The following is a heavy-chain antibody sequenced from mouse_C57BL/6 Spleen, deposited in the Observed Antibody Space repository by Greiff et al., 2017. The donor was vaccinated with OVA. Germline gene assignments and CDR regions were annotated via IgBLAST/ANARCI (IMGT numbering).Heavy chain of an antibody. CDR2: IYPGDGDT. V-gene: IGHV1-82*01. CDR1: GYAFSSSW. CDR3: ARSGLLFYAMDY. J-gene: IGHJ4*01. Sequence: VQLQQSGPELVKPGASVKISCKASGYAFSSSWMNWVKQRPGKGLEWIVRIYPGDGDTNYNGKFKGKATLTADKSSSTAYMQLSSLTSEDSAVYFCARSGLLFYAMDYWGQGTSVTVSS. D-gene: IGHD1-1*01.